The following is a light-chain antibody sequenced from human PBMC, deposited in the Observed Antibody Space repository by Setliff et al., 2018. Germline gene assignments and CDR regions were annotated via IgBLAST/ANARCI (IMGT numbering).Light chain of an antibody. V-gene: IGLV2-14*03. J-gene: IGLJ2*01. CDR3: TSYASGSTYVV. CDR2: DVS. Sequence: QSVLAQPASVSGSPGQSITISCTGTSSDVGAHNYVSWYQQHPRQAPKLMIYDVSKRPSGVSYRFSGSKSGNTASLTISGLQAGDEADYFCTSYASGSTYVVFGGGTQLTVL. CDR1: SSDVGAHNY.